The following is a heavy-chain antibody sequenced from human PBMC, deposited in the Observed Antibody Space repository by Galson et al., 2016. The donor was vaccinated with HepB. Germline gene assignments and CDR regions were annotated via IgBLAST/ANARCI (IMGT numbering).Heavy chain of an antibody. Sequence: CAISGDSVSSHSAAWNWIRQSPSRGLEWLGRTYYRSNWINEYAVSVKGRITIKSDTSKNRFSLQLNSVTPEDTALYYCARGAYSSQRFDFWGQGILVTVSS. J-gene: IGHJ4*02. CDR1: GDSVSSHSAA. V-gene: IGHV6-1*01. D-gene: IGHD5-18*01. CDR2: TYYRSNWIN. CDR3: ARGAYSSQRFDF.